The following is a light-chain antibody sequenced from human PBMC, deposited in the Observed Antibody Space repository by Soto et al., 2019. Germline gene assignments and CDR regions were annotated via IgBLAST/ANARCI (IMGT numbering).Light chain of an antibody. CDR3: QQYSSYPYT. CDR2: LAS. J-gene: IGKJ2*01. Sequence: DIQMTQSPSSLSASVGDRVTITCRASQGISSFLAWFQQKPGKAPKSLIYLASTLQSGVPSTFSGSGSGTDFTLTISSLQPEDFGTYYCQQYSSYPYTFGQGTKLEI. V-gene: IGKV1-16*01. CDR1: QGISSF.